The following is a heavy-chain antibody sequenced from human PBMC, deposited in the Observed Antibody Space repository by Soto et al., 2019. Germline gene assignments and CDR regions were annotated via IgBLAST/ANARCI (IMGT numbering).Heavy chain of an antibody. J-gene: IGHJ4*01. CDR3: VRDRDLDRDMVHADL. V-gene: IGHV3-48*02. CDR1: GFTISGCS. Sequence: GGSLRLSCEASGFTISGCSMNWVRQAPGKGLEWLAYITIRTGNIVYADSVRGRFTISTDNAENSVFLQMNSLRDEDTAVYFCVRDRDLDRDMVHADLWGQGTLVTVSS. D-gene: IGHD5-18*01. CDR2: ITIRTGNI.